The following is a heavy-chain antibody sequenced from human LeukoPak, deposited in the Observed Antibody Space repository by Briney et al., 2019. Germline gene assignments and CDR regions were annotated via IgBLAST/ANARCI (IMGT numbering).Heavy chain of an antibody. D-gene: IGHD3-22*01. V-gene: IGHV4-59*01. CDR3: ARVLIDSYYVVDY. J-gene: IGHJ4*02. CDR1: GGSISPYY. CDR2: IYYSGST. Sequence: ASETLSLTCTVSGGSISPYYWSWIRQPPGKGLEWIGYIYYSGSTNYNPSLKSRVTISVDRSRNQFSLKLISVTATDAAVYYCARVLIDSYYVVDYWGQGTLVTVSS.